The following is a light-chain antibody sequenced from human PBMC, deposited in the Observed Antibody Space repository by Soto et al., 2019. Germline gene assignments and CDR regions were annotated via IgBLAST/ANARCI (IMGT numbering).Light chain of an antibody. Sequence: QPVLTQSPSASASLGASVKLTCTLSSGHSSYAIAWQQQQPEKGPRYLMTLTSDGSHSKGDGIPDRFSGSSSGAERYLTISSLQSEDEADYYCQTWGTGILVFGGGTKLTVL. V-gene: IGLV4-69*01. CDR2: LTSDGSH. J-gene: IGLJ2*01. CDR3: QTWGTGILV. CDR1: SGHSSYA.